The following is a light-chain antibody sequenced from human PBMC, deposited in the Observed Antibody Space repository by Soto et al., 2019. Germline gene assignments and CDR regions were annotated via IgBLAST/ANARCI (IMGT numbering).Light chain of an antibody. Sequence: EIVMTQSPGTLSLSPGETATLSCRASQSVSGYIGWYQQKPGQAPRLLIYADSNRATGIPARFSSSGSGTDFTLTISSLEPEDFSVYYCQQRYNWPITFGQGTRLEIK. CDR2: ADS. CDR3: QQRYNWPIT. V-gene: IGKV3-11*01. CDR1: QSVSGY. J-gene: IGKJ5*01.